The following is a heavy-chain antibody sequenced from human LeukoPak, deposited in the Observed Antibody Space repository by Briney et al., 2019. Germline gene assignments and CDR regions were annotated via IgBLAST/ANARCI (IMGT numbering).Heavy chain of an antibody. CDR1: GFTVYNSY. D-gene: IGHD2-2*01. Sequence: PGGSLRLSCPASGFTVYNSYMTWVRQAPGMGLEWVSLLYSGGGTYYADSVKGRFTISRHDSKNTLYLQMNSLRTEDTAVYYCARVDCSSTSCSGAFDVWGQGTLVTVSS. CDR2: LYSGGGT. CDR3: ARVDCSSTSCSGAFDV. V-gene: IGHV3-53*04. J-gene: IGHJ3*01.